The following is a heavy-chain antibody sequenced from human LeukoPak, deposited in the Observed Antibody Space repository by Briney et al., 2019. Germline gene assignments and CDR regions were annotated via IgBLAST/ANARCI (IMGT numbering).Heavy chain of an antibody. CDR1: GFTLSSYW. V-gene: IGHV3-7*01. Sequence: GGCLRLSCAASGFTLSSYWISWGRQARGKGPEWAPNIEQDGREKKYVDPVKGRFTIPRDNAENALYLQMHTLRPEDAAVYYCAGGSGWLIDHWAQGTLVTVSS. J-gene: IGHJ4*02. CDR2: IEQDGREK. D-gene: IGHD6-19*01. CDR3: AGGSGWLIDH.